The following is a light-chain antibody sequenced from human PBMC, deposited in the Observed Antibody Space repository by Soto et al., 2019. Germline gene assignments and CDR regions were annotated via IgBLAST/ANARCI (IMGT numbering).Light chain of an antibody. V-gene: IGKV3-20*01. CDR3: QQYGSSPQT. J-gene: IGKJ1*01. Sequence: EIVLTQSPGTLSLSPGERATLSCRASQSVSSSHLAGYQQKPGQAPRFLIYGASIRATGIPDRFSGSGSGTDFTLTVSSLEPEDFVVYYCQQYGSSPQTFGQGTKVEI. CDR2: GAS. CDR1: QSVSSSH.